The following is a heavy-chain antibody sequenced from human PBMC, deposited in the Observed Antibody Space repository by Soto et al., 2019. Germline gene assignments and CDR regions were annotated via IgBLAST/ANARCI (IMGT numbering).Heavy chain of an antibody. Sequence: EVQLVESGGGLVPPGGSLRLSCAASGFTFSSYWMSWVRQAPGKGLEWVANIKQDGSEKYYVDSVKGRFTISRDNAKNSLYLQMNSLRAEDTAVYYCARDAGGDIVAADAFDIWGQGTMVTVSS. V-gene: IGHV3-7*05. D-gene: IGHD5-12*01. CDR1: GFTFSSYW. J-gene: IGHJ3*02. CDR3: ARDAGGDIVAADAFDI. CDR2: IKQDGSEK.